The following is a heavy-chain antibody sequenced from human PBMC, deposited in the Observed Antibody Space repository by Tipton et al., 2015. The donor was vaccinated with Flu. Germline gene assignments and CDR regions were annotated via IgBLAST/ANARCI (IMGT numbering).Heavy chain of an antibody. V-gene: IGHV3-9*01. Sequence: SLRLSCAASGFTFDDYAMHWVRQAPGKGLEWVSGISWNSGSIGYADSVKGRFTISRDNAKNSLYLQMNSLRAEDTALYYCAKDISVRLYSGSYHDAFDIWGQGTMVTVSS. CDR1: GFTFDDYA. CDR3: AKDISVRLYSGSYHDAFDI. CDR2: ISWNSGSI. D-gene: IGHD1-26*01. J-gene: IGHJ3*02.